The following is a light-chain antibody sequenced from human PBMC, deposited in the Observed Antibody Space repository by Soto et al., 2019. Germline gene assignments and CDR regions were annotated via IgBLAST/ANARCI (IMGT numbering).Light chain of an antibody. J-gene: IGKJ1*01. CDR1: QSISTW. V-gene: IGKV1-5*01. Sequence: DIQMTQSPSTLSASVGDRVTITFRAGQSISTWLAWYQQKPGKAPNLLIYDAYTLQSGVPSRFSGSGSGTEFTLTISSLQPDDFATYYCQQYSNYYTFGQGTKVDIK. CDR3: QQYSNYYT. CDR2: DAY.